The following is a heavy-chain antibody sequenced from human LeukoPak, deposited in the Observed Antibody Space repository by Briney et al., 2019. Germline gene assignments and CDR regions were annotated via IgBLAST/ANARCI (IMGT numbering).Heavy chain of an antibody. Sequence: GGSLRLSCAASGFIFSSYEMNWVRQGPGQGLEWVSYISSSGSTMDYADSVKGRFTISRDNAKNSLYLQMNSLRAEDTALYYCARGRGSTMVRSFDIWGQGTVVTVSS. CDR1: GFIFSSYE. CDR3: ARGRGSTMVRSFDI. J-gene: IGHJ3*02. V-gene: IGHV3-48*03. D-gene: IGHD4/OR15-4a*01. CDR2: ISSSGSTM.